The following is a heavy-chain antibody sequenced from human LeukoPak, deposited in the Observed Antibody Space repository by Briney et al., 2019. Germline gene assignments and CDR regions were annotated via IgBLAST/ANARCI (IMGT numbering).Heavy chain of an antibody. CDR1: GGSISSGSYY. V-gene: IGHV4-61*02. CDR3: EEGRGPYYFDY. Sequence: SETLSLTCTVSGGSISSGSYYWSWIRQPAGKGLEWIGRIYTSGSTNYNPSLKSRVTISVDTSKNQFSLKLSSVTAADTAVYYCEEGRGPYYFDYWGQGTLVTVSS. CDR2: IYTSGST. J-gene: IGHJ4*02. D-gene: IGHD3-10*01.